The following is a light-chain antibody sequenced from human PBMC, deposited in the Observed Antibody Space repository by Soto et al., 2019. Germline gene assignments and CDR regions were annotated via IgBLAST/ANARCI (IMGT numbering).Light chain of an antibody. V-gene: IGKV1-39*01. CDR2: DAS. CDR1: QSVSSS. Sequence: DIQMTQSPSYMSASVGDRVTLTCRASQSVSSSLNWYQQKPGKAPKLLIYDASTLQSGVPSRFTGSGSGTEFTLTISGLQPEEFATYYCQHSYTVPIAFGKGKRLEIK. J-gene: IGKJ5*01. CDR3: QHSYTVPIA.